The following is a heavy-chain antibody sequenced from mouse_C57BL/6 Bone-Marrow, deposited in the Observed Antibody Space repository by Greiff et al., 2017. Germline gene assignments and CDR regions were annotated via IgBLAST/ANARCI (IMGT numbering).Heavy chain of an antibody. CDR2: ISDGGSYT. Sequence: EVQVVESGGGLVKPGGSLKLSCAASGFTFSSYAMSWVRQTPEKRLEWVATISDGGSYTYYPDNVKGRFTISRDNAKNNLYLQRSHLKSEDTAMYYCARDIYDGYYVGAMDYWGQGTSVTVSS. CDR1: GFTFSSYA. J-gene: IGHJ4*01. D-gene: IGHD2-3*01. CDR3: ARDIYDGYYVGAMDY. V-gene: IGHV5-4*01.